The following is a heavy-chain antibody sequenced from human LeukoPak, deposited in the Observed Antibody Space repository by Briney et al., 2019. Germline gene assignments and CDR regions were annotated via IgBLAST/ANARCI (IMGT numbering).Heavy chain of an antibody. CDR2: ISGSGTTT. D-gene: IGHD3-22*01. Sequence: GGSLRLSCAASGLTFSDYYMTWIRQAPGKGLEWVSSISGSGTTTYSVDSVRGRFTVSRDNAKNSVFLYMNSLRAEDTAVYYCAIQITVIVVVPYFDYWGQGTLVTVSS. J-gene: IGHJ4*02. V-gene: IGHV3-11*04. CDR3: AIQITVIVVVPYFDY. CDR1: GLTFSDYY.